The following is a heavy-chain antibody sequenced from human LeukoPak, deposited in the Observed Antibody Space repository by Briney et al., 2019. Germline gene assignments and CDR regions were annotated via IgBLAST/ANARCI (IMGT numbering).Heavy chain of an antibody. J-gene: IGHJ5*02. CDR3: ARGIAAAGTSDP. CDR2: MNPNSGNT. D-gene: IGHD6-13*01. CDR1: GYTFTSYD. Sequence: ASVKVSCKASGYTFTSYDINWVRQATGQGLEWMGWMNPNSGNTGYAQKFQGRVTMTRNTSISTAYMGLSSLRSEDTAVYYCARGIAAAGTSDPWGQGTLVTVSS. V-gene: IGHV1-8*01.